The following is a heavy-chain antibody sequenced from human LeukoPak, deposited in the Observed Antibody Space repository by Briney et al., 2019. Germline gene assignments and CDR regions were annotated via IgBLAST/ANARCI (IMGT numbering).Heavy chain of an antibody. CDR2: IYHSGST. Sequence: SETLSLTCAVSGYSISSGYYWGWIRQPPGKGLEWIGSIYHSGSTYYNPSLKSRVTISVDTSKNQFSLKLSSVTAADTAVYYCARHEDYYSSTGTVDSWGQGILITVSS. V-gene: IGHV4-38-2*01. CDR3: ARHEDYYSSTGTVDS. D-gene: IGHD1-1*01. J-gene: IGHJ5*01. CDR1: GYSISSGYY.